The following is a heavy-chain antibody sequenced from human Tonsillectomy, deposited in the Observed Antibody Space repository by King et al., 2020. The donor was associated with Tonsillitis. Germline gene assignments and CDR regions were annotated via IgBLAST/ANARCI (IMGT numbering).Heavy chain of an antibody. CDR3: AKGQMSSYYNAGSFDAFDI. V-gene: IGHV3-23*03. D-gene: IGHD3-10*01. J-gene: IGHJ3*02. Sequence: VQLVESGGGLVQPGGSLRLSCAASGFTFSSYAMSWVRQAPGKGLEWVSVIYTAGSSTYYADSVKGRFTISRDNSKNTLYLQMNTLRAADTAVYYCAKGQMSSYYNAGSFDAFDIWGQGTMVTVSS. CDR1: GFTFSSYA. CDR2: IYTAGSST.